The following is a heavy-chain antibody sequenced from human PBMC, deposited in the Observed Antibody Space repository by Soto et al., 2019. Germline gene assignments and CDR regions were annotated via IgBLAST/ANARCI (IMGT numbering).Heavy chain of an antibody. CDR2: ISPDGSNK. D-gene: IGHD3-3*01. CDR1: GFTFTTFA. Sequence: QVQLVESGGGMVQPGGSLRLSCAASGFTFTTFALHWVRQAPGKGLEWVALISPDGSNKYYADSVKGRFTISRDNSRNTLYMQMNSLRVDDTAVYYCARDGLPDDFRSGGCWFDPWGQGTLVTVSS. CDR3: ARDGLPDDFRSGGCWFDP. J-gene: IGHJ5*02. V-gene: IGHV3-30-3*01.